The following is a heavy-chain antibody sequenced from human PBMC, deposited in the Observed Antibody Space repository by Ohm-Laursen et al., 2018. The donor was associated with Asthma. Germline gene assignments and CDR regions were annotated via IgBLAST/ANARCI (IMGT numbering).Heavy chain of an antibody. V-gene: IGHV3-15*01. D-gene: IGHD3-10*01. CDR3: ATEVLWFGENYGTDV. J-gene: IGHJ6*02. CDR1: GFTFSNAR. CDR2: IRSKAAGGTT. Sequence: SLRLSRLASGFTFSNARMNWVRQAPGKGMEWVGRIRSKAAGGTTDDAAPVKVRFSISRDDSKNTLYLQMSSLKTEDAAVYYCATEVLWFGENYGTDVWGQGTTVTVSS.